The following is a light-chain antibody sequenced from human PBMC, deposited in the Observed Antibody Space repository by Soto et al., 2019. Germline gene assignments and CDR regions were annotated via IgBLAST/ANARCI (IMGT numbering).Light chain of an antibody. CDR2: GAS. J-gene: IGKJ5*01. CDR1: QYICSN. CDR3: EQYNNWPPA. Sequence: EIVMTQSPATLSVSRGERATLSCRASQYICSNLAWYQQKPGQAPRLLIYGASTRATGIPARFSGSGSGTEFTLTISSLQSEDFAVYYCEQYNNWPPAFGQGTRLEI. V-gene: IGKV3-15*01.